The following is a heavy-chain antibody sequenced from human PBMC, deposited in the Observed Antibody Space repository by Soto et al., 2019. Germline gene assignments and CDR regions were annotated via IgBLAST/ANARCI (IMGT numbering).Heavy chain of an antibody. CDR1: GGSISSYY. D-gene: IGHD3-22*01. CDR3: ARVEDSSGYYPQYYFDY. V-gene: IGHV4-59*01. CDR2: IYYSGST. J-gene: IGHJ4*02. Sequence: SETLSLTCTVSGGSISSYYWSWIRQPPGKGLEWIGYIYYSGSTNYNPSLKSRVTISVDTSKNQFSLKLSSVTAADTAVYYCARVEDSSGYYPQYYFDYWGQGTLVTVSS.